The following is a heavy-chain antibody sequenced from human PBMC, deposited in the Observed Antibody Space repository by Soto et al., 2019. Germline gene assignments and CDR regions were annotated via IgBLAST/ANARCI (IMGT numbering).Heavy chain of an antibody. Sequence: SETLSLTCIVSGSSISPYHWTWIRQPPGKGLEWLGNIYYSGTTNYNPSLKSRVTMSVDMSKNHCSLKLSSVTAADTAVYFCARVGGYYGDYPNFDYWGQGALVTVSS. CDR2: IYYSGTT. D-gene: IGHD4-17*01. V-gene: IGHV4-59*01. CDR3: ARVGGYYGDYPNFDY. J-gene: IGHJ4*02. CDR1: GSSISPYH.